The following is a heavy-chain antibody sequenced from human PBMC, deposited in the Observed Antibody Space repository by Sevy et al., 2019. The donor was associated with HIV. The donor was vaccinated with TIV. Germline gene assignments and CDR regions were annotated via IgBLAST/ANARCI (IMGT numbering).Heavy chain of an antibody. V-gene: IGHV3-23*01. CDR1: GLTFTRYA. CDR3: AKDMAAPGIEGY. Sequence: GGSLRLSCAASGLTFTRYAMSWVRQAPGKGLEWVSTISNSGVNIYYADSVKGRFTDSRDNSKNTLYLQMNSLRVEDTAIYYCAKDMAAPGIEGYWGQGTLVTVSS. J-gene: IGHJ4*02. D-gene: IGHD6-13*01. CDR2: ISNSGVNI.